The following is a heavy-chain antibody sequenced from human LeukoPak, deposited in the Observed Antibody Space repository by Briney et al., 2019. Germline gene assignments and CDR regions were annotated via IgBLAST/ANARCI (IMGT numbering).Heavy chain of an antibody. CDR1: DDSMRSDSYY. J-gene: IGHJ4*02. Sequence: PSETLSLTCAVSDDSMRSDSYYWGWTRQSPGKALEWIGSISNRGRTLYSPSLKSRVTIYIDTSKNQFSLKLSSVTAADTAVYYCARDPDFWTGYYYFDYWGQGILVTVSS. D-gene: IGHD3/OR15-3a*01. CDR2: ISNRGRT. V-gene: IGHV4-39*07. CDR3: ARDPDFWTGYYYFDY.